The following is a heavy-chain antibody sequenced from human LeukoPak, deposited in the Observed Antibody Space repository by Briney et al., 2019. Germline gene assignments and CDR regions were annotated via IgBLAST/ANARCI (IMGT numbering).Heavy chain of an antibody. CDR2: ISDSGGGT. CDR3: AKSSYSSSSSV. Sequence: GGSLRLSCAASGFTFSSYVMNWVRQAPGKGLEWVSGISDSGGGTYYADSVKGRFTISRDNAKNSLYLQINSLRAEDTAVYYCAKSSYSSSSSVWGQGTMVTVSS. D-gene: IGHD6-6*01. J-gene: IGHJ3*01. CDR1: GFTFSSYV. V-gene: IGHV3-23*01.